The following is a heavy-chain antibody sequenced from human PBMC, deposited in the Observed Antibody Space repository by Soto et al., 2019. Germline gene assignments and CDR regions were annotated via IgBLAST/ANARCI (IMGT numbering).Heavy chain of an antibody. Sequence: EVQLLESGGGLVQPGGSLRLSYAASGFTFSSYAMSWVRQAPGKGLEWVSAISGSGGSTYYADSVKGRFTISRDNSKNTLYLQMNSLRAEDTAVYYCAKDNDFWSGYYDYWGQGTLVTVSS. CDR2: ISGSGGST. CDR1: GFTFSSYA. V-gene: IGHV3-23*01. D-gene: IGHD3-3*01. CDR3: AKDNDFWSGYYDY. J-gene: IGHJ4*02.